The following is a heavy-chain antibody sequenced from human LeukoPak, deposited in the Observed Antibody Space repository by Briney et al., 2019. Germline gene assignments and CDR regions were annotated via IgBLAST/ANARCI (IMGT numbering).Heavy chain of an antibody. Sequence: ASVKVSCKASSYTFTSYGISWLRQAPGQGLEWMGWISAYNGNTNYAQKLQGRVTMTTDTSTSTAYMELRSLRSDDTAVYYCASTYCSSTSCYIGGFDYWGQGTLVTVSS. J-gene: IGHJ4*02. CDR2: ISAYNGNT. CDR3: ASTYCSSTSCYIGGFDY. D-gene: IGHD2-2*02. V-gene: IGHV1-18*01. CDR1: SYTFTSYG.